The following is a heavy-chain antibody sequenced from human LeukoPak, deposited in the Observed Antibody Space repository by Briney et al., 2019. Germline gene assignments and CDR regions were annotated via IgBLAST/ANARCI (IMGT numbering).Heavy chain of an antibody. CDR2: ISSTSSYI. Sequence: GGSLRLSCAASGFTFSSYMIWVRQAPGKGLEWVSSISSTSSYIYYADSVKGRFTTSRDNAKNALYLQMNSLRADDTAVYYCAIGQSRYFDWYLGFFDYWGQGTLVTVSS. CDR3: AIGQSRYFDWYLGFFDY. V-gene: IGHV3-21*01. CDR1: GFTFSSY. J-gene: IGHJ4*02. D-gene: IGHD3-9*01.